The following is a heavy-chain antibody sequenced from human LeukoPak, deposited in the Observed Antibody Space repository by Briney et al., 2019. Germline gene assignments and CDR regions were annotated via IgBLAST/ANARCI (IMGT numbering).Heavy chain of an antibody. V-gene: IGHV3-66*01. Sequence: GGSLRLSCAASGFTVSSNYMSWVRHAPGKGLEWVSVIYSGGSTYYADSVKGRFTISRDNSKNTLYLQMNSLRAEDTAVYYCARGLRSSGWSIFDYWGQGTLVTVSS. D-gene: IGHD6-19*01. CDR3: ARGLRSSGWSIFDY. J-gene: IGHJ4*02. CDR1: GFTVSSNY. CDR2: IYSGGST.